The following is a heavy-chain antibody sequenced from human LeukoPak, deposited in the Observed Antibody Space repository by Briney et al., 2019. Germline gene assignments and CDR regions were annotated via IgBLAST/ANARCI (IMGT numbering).Heavy chain of an antibody. CDR1: GYSISSGYY. Sequence: KPSETLSLTCAVSGYSISSGYYWGWIRQPPGKGLEWIGSIYHSGSTYYNPSLKSRVTISVDTSKNQFSLKLSSVTAADTAVYYCARRGLFGWVPAANDYYVDYWGQGTLVTVSS. CDR3: ARRGLFGWVPAANDYYVDY. J-gene: IGHJ4*02. D-gene: IGHD2-2*01. CDR2: IYHSGST. V-gene: IGHV4-38-2*01.